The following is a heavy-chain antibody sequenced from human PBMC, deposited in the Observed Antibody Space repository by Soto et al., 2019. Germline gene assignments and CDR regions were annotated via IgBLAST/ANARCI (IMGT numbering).Heavy chain of an antibody. D-gene: IGHD5-12*01. V-gene: IGHV3-30*18. J-gene: IGHJ4*02. Sequence: QVQLVESGGGVVQPGRSLRLSCAASGFTFSSYGMHWVRQAPGKGLEWVAVISYDGSNKYYADSVKGRFTISRDNSKNTLYLQMNSLRAEDTAVYYCAKDLYGYNLDYWGQGTLVTVSS. CDR3: AKDLYGYNLDY. CDR2: ISYDGSNK. CDR1: GFTFSSYG.